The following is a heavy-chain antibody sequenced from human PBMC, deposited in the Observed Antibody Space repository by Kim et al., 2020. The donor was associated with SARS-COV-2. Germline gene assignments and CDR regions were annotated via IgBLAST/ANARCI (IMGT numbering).Heavy chain of an antibody. CDR3: ARGESSSGWRNLGY. Sequence: AQKFQGRVTMTRDTSISTAYIELSSLTSDDTAVYYCARGESSSGWRNLGYWGQGTLVTVSS. D-gene: IGHD6-19*01. J-gene: IGHJ4*02. V-gene: IGHV1-2*02.